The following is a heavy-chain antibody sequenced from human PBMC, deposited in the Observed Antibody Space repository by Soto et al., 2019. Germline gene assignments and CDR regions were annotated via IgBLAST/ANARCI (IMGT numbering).Heavy chain of an antibody. Sequence: GVTLRLSCLPSAFTFSRYGMHWVRPAPSKRLERGTVIWYDGSNKDYADSVKGRFNISRDNSKNTLYLQMNSLRAEDTAVYYCARDQVGTMVRGVIYYYYGMDVWGQGTTVTVSS. CDR1: AFTFSRYG. CDR2: IWYDGSNK. D-gene: IGHD3-10*01. J-gene: IGHJ6*02. CDR3: ARDQVGTMVRGVIYYYYGMDV. V-gene: IGHV3-33*08.